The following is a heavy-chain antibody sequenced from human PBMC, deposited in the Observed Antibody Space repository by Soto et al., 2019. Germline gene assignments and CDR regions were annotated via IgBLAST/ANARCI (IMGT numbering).Heavy chain of an antibody. Sequence: QVQLVESGGGLVKPGGSLRLSCAVSGFTFSDYYMTWIREAPGKGLEWVSYISSSTSHTNYADSVKGRFTISRDNAKNSLFLHMNSLRAEDTAVYFCARGRVAAADYFDFWGQGTLVTVSS. J-gene: IGHJ4*02. CDR2: ISSSTSHT. V-gene: IGHV3-11*05. CDR1: GFTFSDYY. D-gene: IGHD2-2*01. CDR3: ARGRVAAADYFDF.